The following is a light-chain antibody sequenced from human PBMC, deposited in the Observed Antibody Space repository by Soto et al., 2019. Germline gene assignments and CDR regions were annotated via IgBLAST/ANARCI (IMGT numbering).Light chain of an antibody. V-gene: IGKV1-5*03. CDR1: QAIRND. CDR2: KAS. Sequence: IQMTQSPSSLSASVGDRVTITCRPSQAIRNDLGWYQQXPGKAPNLLIYKASSLESGVPSRFSGSGSGTEFTLTISSLQPDDFATYYCQQYHSYWTFGQGTKVDNK. J-gene: IGKJ1*01. CDR3: QQYHSYWT.